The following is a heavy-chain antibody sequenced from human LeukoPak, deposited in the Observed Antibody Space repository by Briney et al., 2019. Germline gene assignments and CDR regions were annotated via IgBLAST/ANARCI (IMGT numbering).Heavy chain of an antibody. D-gene: IGHD3-22*01. J-gene: IGHJ4*02. CDR1: GYTFTSYY. CDR3: ARGPGPADDGGGYCFDY. V-gene: IGHV1-46*01. CDR2: VDPSGGST. Sequence: ASVKVSCKASGYTFTSYYIHWVRQAPGQGLEWMGTVDPSGGSTTSAQKFQGRVTMTRDTSTSTVYMELRSLRSEDTAVYYCARGPGPADDGGGYCFDYWGQGTLVTVSS.